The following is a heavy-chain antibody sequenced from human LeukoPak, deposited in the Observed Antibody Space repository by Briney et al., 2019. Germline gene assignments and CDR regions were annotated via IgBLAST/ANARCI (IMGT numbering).Heavy chain of an antibody. CDR2: IYTSGNT. D-gene: IGHD4-17*01. J-gene: IGHJ3*02. V-gene: IGHV4-4*07. Sequence: PSETLSLTCTVSGGSISSYYWSWIRQPAGKGLEWIGRIYTSGNTNYNPSLKSRVTISVDTSKNQFSLKLSSVTAADTAVYYCARAVTQYMYDAFDIWGQGTMVTVSS. CDR1: GGSISSYY. CDR3: ARAVTQYMYDAFDI.